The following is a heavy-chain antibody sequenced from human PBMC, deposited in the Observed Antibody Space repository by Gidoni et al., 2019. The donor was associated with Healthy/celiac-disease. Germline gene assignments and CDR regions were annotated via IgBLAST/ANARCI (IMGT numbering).Heavy chain of an antibody. V-gene: IGHV4-61*01. CDR3: ARDREEFDY. CDR2: IYYSGST. J-gene: IGHJ4*02. Sequence: QVQLQDSGPGLVKPSATLSLTCTVSSGSVSSGSYYCSWIRQPPGKGLEWIGDIYYSGSTKYNPSLKSRVTISVDTSKNQFSLKLTSVTAADTAVYYCARDREEFDYWGQGTLVTVSS. CDR1: SGSVSSGSYY.